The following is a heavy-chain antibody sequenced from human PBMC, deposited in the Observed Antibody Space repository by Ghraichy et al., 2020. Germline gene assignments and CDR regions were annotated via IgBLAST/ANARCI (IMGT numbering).Heavy chain of an antibody. CDR2: VSSSGSTI. CDR1: GFTFRDYY. V-gene: IGHV3-11*01. J-gene: IGHJ4*02. D-gene: IGHD4-17*01. Sequence: GGSLRLSCTASGFTFRDYYMSWIRQAPGKGLEWVSYVSSSGSTIYYADSVRGRFTISRDNAKNSLSLQMNNLRAEDTAVFYCARIHDYGVYRFDSWGQGTLVTVSS. CDR3: ARIHDYGVYRFDS.